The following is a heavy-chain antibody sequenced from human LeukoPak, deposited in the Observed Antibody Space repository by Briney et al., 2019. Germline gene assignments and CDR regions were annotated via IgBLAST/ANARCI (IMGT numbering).Heavy chain of an antibody. CDR1: GVTFGNYW. Sequence: GGSLRLSCVASGVTFGNYWMSWVRQAPGKGLEWVANIKQDESEKYYVDSVKGRFTISRDNAKNSLYLQMNNLRAEDTAMYYCARDKAAAGWFDPWGQGTLVTVSS. CDR3: ARDKAAAGWFDP. J-gene: IGHJ5*02. V-gene: IGHV3-7*01. D-gene: IGHD6-13*01. CDR2: IKQDESEK.